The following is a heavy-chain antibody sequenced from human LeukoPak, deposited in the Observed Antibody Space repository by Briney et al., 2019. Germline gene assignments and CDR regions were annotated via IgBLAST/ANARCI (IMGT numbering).Heavy chain of an antibody. J-gene: IGHJ6*02. CDR2: FDPEDGET. CDR3: ATDLYGDYAYGMDV. Sequence: ASVKVSCKVSGYTLTELSMHWVRQAPGKGLEWMGGFDPEDGETIYAQKFQGRVIMTEDTSTDTAYMELSSLRSEDTAVYYCATDLYGDYAYGMDVWGQGTTVTVSS. D-gene: IGHD4/OR15-4a*01. V-gene: IGHV1-24*01. CDR1: GYTLTELS.